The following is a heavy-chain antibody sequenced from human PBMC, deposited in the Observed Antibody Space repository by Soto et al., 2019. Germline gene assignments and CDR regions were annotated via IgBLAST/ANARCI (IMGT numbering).Heavy chain of an antibody. J-gene: IGHJ6*01. D-gene: IGHD3-3*01. CDR1: GGSFSDYSWN. Sequence: SETLSLTCAVYGGSFSDYSWNWNWIRQPPGKGLEWIGEINHSGSTSHNPSLKSRVTLSLDTSKNQFSLILTSVTAADTTVYYCARGAIKYALWSGPINGGMEVWGQGTTVTVSS. CDR2: INHSGST. V-gene: IGHV4-34*01. CDR3: ARGAIKYALWSGPINGGMEV.